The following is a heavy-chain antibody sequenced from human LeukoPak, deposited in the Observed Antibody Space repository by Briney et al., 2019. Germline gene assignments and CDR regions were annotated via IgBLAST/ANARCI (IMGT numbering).Heavy chain of an antibody. Sequence: SETLSLTCTVSGGSISSYYWSWIRQPPGKGLEWIGYIYYSGSTNYNPSLKSRVTISVDTSKNQFSLKLSSVTAADTAVYYCARDRELYYYDSSGYLRHYNAFDIWGQGTMVTVSS. D-gene: IGHD3-22*01. CDR3: ARDRELYYYDSSGYLRHYNAFDI. CDR1: GGSISSYY. J-gene: IGHJ3*02. V-gene: IGHV4-59*01. CDR2: IYYSGST.